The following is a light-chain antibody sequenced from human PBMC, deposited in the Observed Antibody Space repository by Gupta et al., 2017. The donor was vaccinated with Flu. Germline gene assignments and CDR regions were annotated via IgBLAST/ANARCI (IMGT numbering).Light chain of an antibody. CDR1: EGISTS. Sequence: DIQMTQSPSVVSASVGDRVTITCRASEGISTSLAWYQQMPGKAPKLLIYDASTLETGVPSRFSGTGAGTDFTLTINSLQPEDFATYDCQQSNKFPFTFGPGTKVDFK. CDR3: QQSNKFPFT. V-gene: IGKV1-12*02. CDR2: DAS. J-gene: IGKJ3*01.